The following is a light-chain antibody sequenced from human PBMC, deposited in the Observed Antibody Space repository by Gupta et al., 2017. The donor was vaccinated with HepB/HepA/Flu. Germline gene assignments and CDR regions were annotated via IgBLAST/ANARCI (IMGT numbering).Light chain of an antibody. CDR3: HHEGNSPFA. CDR2: GAS. CDR1: QSVSNNY. J-gene: IGKJ3*01. Sequence: EIVLTQSPGTLSLSPGQRATLSCRASQSVSNNYLAWYQQKPGQAPRLLMYGASSRATGIPDRFSGSGSGTDFTLTISRREPEDFAVYYCHHEGNSPFAFGHRTKVDIK. V-gene: IGKV3-20*01.